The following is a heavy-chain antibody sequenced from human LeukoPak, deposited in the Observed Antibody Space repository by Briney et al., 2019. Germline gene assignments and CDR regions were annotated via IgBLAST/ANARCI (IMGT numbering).Heavy chain of an antibody. CDR2: ISGTGGDT. CDR1: GFTFTSYA. V-gene: IGHV3-23*01. J-gene: IGHJ6*02. Sequence: PGGSLRLSCAASGFTFTSYAMSWVRQAPGKGLEWVSLISGTGGDTSYADPGKGRFTISRDNSKNTLYLEVSSLRAEDTALYYCARDTGVWGQGTTVTVSS. CDR3: ARDTGV. D-gene: IGHD4-17*01.